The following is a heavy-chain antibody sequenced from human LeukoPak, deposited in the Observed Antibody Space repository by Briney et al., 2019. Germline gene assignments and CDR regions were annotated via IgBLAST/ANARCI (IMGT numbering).Heavy chain of an antibody. CDR1: GYTFTGYY. V-gene: IGHV1-2*02. CDR2: INPNSGGT. J-gene: IGHJ4*02. D-gene: IGHD3-22*01. Sequence: EASVKVSCKASGYTFTGYYMHWVRQAPGQGLEWMGWINPNSGGTNYAQKFQGRVTMTRDTSISTAYMELSRLRSDDTAVYYCARAITMIVVAYFDYWGQGTLVTVSS. CDR3: ARAITMIVVAYFDY.